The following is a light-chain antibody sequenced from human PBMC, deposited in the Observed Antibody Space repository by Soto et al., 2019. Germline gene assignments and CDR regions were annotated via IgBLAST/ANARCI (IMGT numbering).Light chain of an antibody. CDR2: DAS. Sequence: EIVLTQSPATLSLSPGEKATFSSGPGRGLNITLGGYQQKPGQAPRLLISDASNRATGIPARFSGSGSGTDFSLTISSLETEDFAVYYCQQRSSWPLTFGGGTKVEIK. CDR3: QQRSSWPLT. V-gene: IGKV3-11*01. CDR1: RGLNIT. J-gene: IGKJ4*01.